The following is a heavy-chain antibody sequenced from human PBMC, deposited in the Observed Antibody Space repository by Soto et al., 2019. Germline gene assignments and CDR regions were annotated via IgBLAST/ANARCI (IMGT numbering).Heavy chain of an antibody. CDR1: GGSISSGNFS. J-gene: IGHJ2*01. Sequence: TLSLTCTVSGGSISSGNFSWPWIRQPPGKGLEWIAYIFHTGSTFYNSSLKPRVSISVDRSKNQFSLKLKSVTETDTAVYYCARVKVGDLFRFNWFFDLWGRGTLVTVSS. D-gene: IGHD3-3*01. CDR2: IFHTGST. V-gene: IGHV4-30-2*01. CDR3: ARVKVGDLFRFNWFFDL.